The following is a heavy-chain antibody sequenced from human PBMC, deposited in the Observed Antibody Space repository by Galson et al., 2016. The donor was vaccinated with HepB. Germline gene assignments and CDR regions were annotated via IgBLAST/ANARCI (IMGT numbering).Heavy chain of an antibody. Sequence: TLSLTCTVSGGSISPYYWSWIRQPPGKGLAWIGYINHSGSTNYNPSLKSRVTISVDMSKTQFSLKLSSVTAADTAVYYCARLEAGFGKRYAFDIWGQGAMVTVSS. CDR2: INHSGST. D-gene: IGHD3-3*01. CDR3: ARLEAGFGKRYAFDI. V-gene: IGHV4-59*01. J-gene: IGHJ3*02. CDR1: GGSISPYY.